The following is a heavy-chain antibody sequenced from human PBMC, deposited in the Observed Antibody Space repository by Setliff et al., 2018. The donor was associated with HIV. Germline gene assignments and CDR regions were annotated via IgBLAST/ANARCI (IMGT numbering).Heavy chain of an antibody. CDR3: ARGRWLQSFDY. CDR1: GGTFSSFA. Sequence: SVKVSCKASGGTFSSFAISWVRQAPGQGLEWMGGIIPILGTTNYAQKFQGRVTITADESTSTAYMELSSLGSEDTAVYFCARGRWLQSFDYWGQGTLVTVSS. D-gene: IGHD5-12*01. J-gene: IGHJ4*02. CDR2: IIPILGTT. V-gene: IGHV1-69*13.